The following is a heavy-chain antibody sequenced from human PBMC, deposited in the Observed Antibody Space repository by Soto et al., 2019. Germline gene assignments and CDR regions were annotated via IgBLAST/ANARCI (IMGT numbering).Heavy chain of an antibody. Sequence: QVQLVQSGAEVKKPGSSVKVSCKASGGTFSSYAISWVRQAPGQGLEWMGGIIPIFGTANYAQKFQGRVTITADESTSTAYVELSSLRSEDTAVYYCERTLGRSSGWYPPHYWGQGTLVTVSS. CDR3: ERTLGRSSGWYPPHY. CDR1: GGTFSSYA. J-gene: IGHJ4*02. CDR2: IIPIFGTA. D-gene: IGHD6-19*01. V-gene: IGHV1-69*01.